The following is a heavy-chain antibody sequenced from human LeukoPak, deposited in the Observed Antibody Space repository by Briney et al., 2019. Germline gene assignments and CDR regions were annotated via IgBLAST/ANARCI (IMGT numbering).Heavy chain of an antibody. Sequence: ASVKVSCKASGYSFTNYGISWVRQAPGQGLEWMGWVSAYNGYTHFAQKFQGRVTMTTDTSTSTAYMELRSLRSDDTAVYYCARGFPPRRNYDSSGYYSYYFDHWGQGTLVTVSS. CDR1: GYSFTNYG. V-gene: IGHV1-18*01. CDR2: VSAYNGYT. J-gene: IGHJ4*02. D-gene: IGHD3-22*01. CDR3: ARGFPPRRNYDSSGYYSYYFDH.